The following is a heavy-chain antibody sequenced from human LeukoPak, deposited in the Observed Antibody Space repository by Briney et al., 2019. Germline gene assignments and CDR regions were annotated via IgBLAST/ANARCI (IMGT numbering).Heavy chain of an antibody. J-gene: IGHJ6*03. V-gene: IGHV4-34*01. D-gene: IGHD3-3*01. CDR2: IYHSGST. Sequence: SETLSLTCAVYGGSFSGYYWSWIRQPPGKGLEWIGSIYHSGSTYYNPSLKSRGTISVDTSKNQFSLKLSSVTAADTAVYYCARANYDFWSAYYYYYMDVWGKGTTVTVSS. CDR1: GGSFSGYY. CDR3: ARANYDFWSAYYYYYMDV.